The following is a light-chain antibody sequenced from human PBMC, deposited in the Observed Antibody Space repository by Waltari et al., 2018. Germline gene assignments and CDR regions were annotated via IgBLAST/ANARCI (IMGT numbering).Light chain of an antibody. CDR2: NAN. CDR1: SGSPSSTSP. Sequence: QTVVTQEPSLSVSPGGTVTLTCALSSGSPSSTSPARWYQESPGQTPRAVGYNANTRSSGLPDRFAGSDRGNKTVLIFTGAQAGDESTYYCRLYVGSGIGVFGGGPNLTVL. V-gene: IGLV8-61*01. J-gene: IGLJ3*02. CDR3: RLYVGSGIGV.